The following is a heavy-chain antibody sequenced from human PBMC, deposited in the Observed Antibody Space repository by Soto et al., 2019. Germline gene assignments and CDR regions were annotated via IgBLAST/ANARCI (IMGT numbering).Heavy chain of an antibody. CDR3: ARVQYFEWHFDL. J-gene: IGHJ2*01. CDR2: ISDTSKTI. CDR1: GFIFSDFY. Sequence: QVQLVDSGGGLVKPGGSLRLFCAASGFIFSDFYMTWIRQAPGKGLEWVSYISDTSKTISYSDSVKGRFTISRDNAKNSLYLQMNSLTGEDTAVYYCARVQYFEWHFDLWGRGTLVTVSS. D-gene: IGHD3-3*01. V-gene: IGHV3-11*01.